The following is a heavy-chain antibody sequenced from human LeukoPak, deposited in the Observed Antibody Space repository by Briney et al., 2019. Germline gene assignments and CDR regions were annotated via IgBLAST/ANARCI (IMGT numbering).Heavy chain of an antibody. V-gene: IGHV3-30*02. CDR2: IRYDGSNK. Sequence: GGSLRLSCAASGFTFSSYGMHWVRQAPGKGLEWVAFIRYDGSNKYHADSVKGRFTISRDNSKNTLYLQMNSLRAEDTAVYYCAKEDPIGWDSDWYFDLWGRGTLVTVSS. J-gene: IGHJ2*01. CDR3: AKEDPIGWDSDWYFDL. CDR1: GFTFSSYG. D-gene: IGHD1-26*01.